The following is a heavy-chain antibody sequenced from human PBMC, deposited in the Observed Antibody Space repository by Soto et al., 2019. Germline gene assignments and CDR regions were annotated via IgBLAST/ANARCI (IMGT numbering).Heavy chain of an antibody. CDR2: MNPYNGDT. CDR3: ARNRRETGDFAS. Sequence: QVQLVQSGAEVKKPGASVKVSCKASGYTFTTYDVNWMRQATGQGPEWLGWMNPYNGDTGYAQKFQGRVTLTRDTSMNTAYLELSSLTYEDTAVYYCARNRRETGDFASWGQGTLVTVSS. CDR1: GYTFTTYD. V-gene: IGHV1-8*02. D-gene: IGHD7-27*01. J-gene: IGHJ4*02.